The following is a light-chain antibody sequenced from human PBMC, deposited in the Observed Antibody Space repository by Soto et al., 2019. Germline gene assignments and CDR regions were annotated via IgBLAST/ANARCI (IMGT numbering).Light chain of an antibody. V-gene: IGLV2-14*01. Sequence: LTQPASVSGSPGQSITISCTGTSSDVGNYNYVSWYQQYPGRVPKLLIYMVSNRASGVSNRFSGSKSSNTASLTISGLQAEDEADYFCTSPTPGSLYVFGTGTKVTVL. CDR1: SSDVGNYNY. CDR2: MVS. CDR3: TSPTPGSLYV. J-gene: IGLJ1*01.